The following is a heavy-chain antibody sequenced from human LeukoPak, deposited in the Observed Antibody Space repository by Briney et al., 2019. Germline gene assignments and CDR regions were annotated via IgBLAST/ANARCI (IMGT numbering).Heavy chain of an antibody. Sequence: GGSLRLSCAASGFTFSDYYMSWIRQAPGKGLEWVSYISSSGSTIYYADSVKGRFTISRDNGKNSLHLQMNSLRAEDTAVYYCAREVWSGFPNVGWGQGTLVTVSS. V-gene: IGHV3-11*04. CDR1: GFTFSDYY. J-gene: IGHJ4*02. CDR2: ISSSGSTI. CDR3: AREVWSGFPNVG. D-gene: IGHD3-3*01.